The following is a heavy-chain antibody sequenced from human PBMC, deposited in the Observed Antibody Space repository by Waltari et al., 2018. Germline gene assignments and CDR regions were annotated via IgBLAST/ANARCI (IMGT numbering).Heavy chain of an antibody. CDR3: TTSYGSGSPDAFDI. V-gene: IGHV3-15*01. J-gene: IGHJ3*02. CDR2: FQSKTDGGTT. CDR1: GFTFSNAW. D-gene: IGHD3-10*01. Sequence: EVQLVESGGGLVKPGGSLRLSCAASGFTFSNAWMSWVRQAPGKGLEWVGRFQSKTDGGTTDYAAPVKGRFTISRDDSKNTLYLQMNSLKTEDTAVYYCTTSYGSGSPDAFDIWGQGTMVTVSS.